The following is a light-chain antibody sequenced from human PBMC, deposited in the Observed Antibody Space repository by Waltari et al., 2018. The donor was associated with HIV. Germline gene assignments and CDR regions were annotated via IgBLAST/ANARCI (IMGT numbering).Light chain of an antibody. CDR1: GPNIGAEYD. Sequence: QSGLTQPPPVPGAPGQRVTIPSTGNGPNIGAEYDVHWYQQLPGTAPKLLIYNNNRPSGVPDRFSGSKSGTSASLAITGLRAEDEAYYFCQSYDSSLSGSRVFGGGTKLTVL. J-gene: IGLJ3*02. CDR3: QSYDSSLSGSRV. V-gene: IGLV1-40*01. CDR2: NN.